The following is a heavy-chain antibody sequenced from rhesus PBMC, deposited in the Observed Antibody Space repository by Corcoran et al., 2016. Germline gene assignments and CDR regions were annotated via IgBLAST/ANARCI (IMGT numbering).Heavy chain of an antibody. J-gene: IGHJ4*01. D-gene: IGHD6-25*01. V-gene: IGHV4S14*01. CDR2: IYGRGGSN. Sequence: QVQLQESGPGLVKPSETLSLTCAVSGYSISSGYYWNWLRQPPGKGLEWIGRIYGRGGSNHLSPSRKNRVTLSVEPSRNPFSLKLSSVSAADTAVYYCARDRAAAGNGNFDYWGQGVLVTVSS. CDR1: GYSISSGYY. CDR3: ARDRAAAGNGNFDY.